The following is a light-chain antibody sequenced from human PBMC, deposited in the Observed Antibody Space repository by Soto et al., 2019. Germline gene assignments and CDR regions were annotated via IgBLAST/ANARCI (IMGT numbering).Light chain of an antibody. CDR2: GAS. CDR3: QQYGSSGT. Sequence: MVLTPSTGTLSLSLGERCILYCRASQSVSNNYFAWYQQKPGQAPRLLIYGASNRATGIPDRFSGSGSGTDFTLTISRLEPEEFAVYYCQQYGSSGTFGQGTKVDI. J-gene: IGKJ1*01. V-gene: IGKV3-20*01. CDR1: QSVSNNY.